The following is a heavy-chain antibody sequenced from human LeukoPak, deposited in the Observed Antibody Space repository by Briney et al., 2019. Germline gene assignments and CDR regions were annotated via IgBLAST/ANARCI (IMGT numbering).Heavy chain of an antibody. Sequence: GGSLRLSCAASGFTFSSYGIHWVRQAPGKGLEWVAFIRYDGSNKYYADSVKGRFTISRDNSKNTLYLQMNSLRTEDTAVYYCAKDRADLFDYWAREPWSPSPQ. CDR3: AKDRADLFDY. J-gene: IGHJ4*02. CDR2: IRYDGSNK. V-gene: IGHV3-30*02. CDR1: GFTFSSYG.